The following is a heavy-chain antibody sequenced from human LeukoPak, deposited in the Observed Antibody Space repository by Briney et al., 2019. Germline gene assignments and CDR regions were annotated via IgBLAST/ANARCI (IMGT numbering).Heavy chain of an antibody. J-gene: IGHJ4*02. CDR3: ARDPDLPYYYDSSGYQPFSDY. CDR1: GYTFTSYY. V-gene: IGHV1-46*01. D-gene: IGHD3-22*01. CDR2: INPSGGST. Sequence: EASVKVSCKASGYTFTSYYMHWVRQAPGQGLEWMGIINPSGGSTSYAQKFQGRVTMTRDTSTSTVYMELCSLRSEDTAVYYCARDPDLPYYYDSSGYQPFSDYWGQGTLVTVSS.